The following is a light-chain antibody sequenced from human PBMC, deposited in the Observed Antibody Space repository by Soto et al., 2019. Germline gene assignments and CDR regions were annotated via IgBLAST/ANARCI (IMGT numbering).Light chain of an antibody. Sequence: QTVVTQEPSFSVSPGGTITLTCGLSSGSVSTNNYPSWYQQTPGQAPRTLIYNTNTRSSGVPDRFSGSILGNQAALTITGAQADDECDYYCLLYVGSGIHCVFGGGTQLTVL. CDR2: NTN. V-gene: IGLV8-61*01. CDR3: LLYVGSGIHCV. CDR1: SGSVSTNNY. J-gene: IGLJ3*02.